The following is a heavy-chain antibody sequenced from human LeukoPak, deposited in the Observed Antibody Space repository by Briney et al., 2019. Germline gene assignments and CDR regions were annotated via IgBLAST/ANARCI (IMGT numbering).Heavy chain of an antibody. J-gene: IGHJ4*02. Sequence: SGGSLRLSCTASEFSLSDFYMDWVRQAPGKGLEWVGRSRTKARGYTTEYAASVKGRFTISRDDSKAIAYLQMNSLKTEDTAVYHCTRDRGAYNLYDYWGQGTLVTVSS. CDR2: SRTKARGYTT. D-gene: IGHD1-1*01. CDR1: EFSLSDFY. CDR3: TRDRGAYNLYDY. V-gene: IGHV3-72*01.